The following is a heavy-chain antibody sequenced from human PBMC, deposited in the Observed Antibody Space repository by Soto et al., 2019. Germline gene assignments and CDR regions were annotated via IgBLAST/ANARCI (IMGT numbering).Heavy chain of an antibody. CDR2: ISHDGNKK. D-gene: IGHD3-3*02. J-gene: IGHJ4*02. Sequence: GGSLRLSCAASGFNFNSYAMHWVRQAPGKGLEWVAFISHDGNKKYYADSVKGRFTISRDNSKNTLFLQMNSLRDDDSALYYRAGWLPFYGAIDSWGQAT. V-gene: IGHV3-30-3*01. CDR1: GFNFNSYA. CDR3: AGWLPFYGAIDS.